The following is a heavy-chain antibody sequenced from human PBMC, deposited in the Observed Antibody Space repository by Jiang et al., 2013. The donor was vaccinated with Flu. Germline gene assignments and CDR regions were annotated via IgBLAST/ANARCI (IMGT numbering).Heavy chain of an antibody. D-gene: IGHD1-26*01. V-gene: IGHV4-39*01. CDR2: IFYSGST. J-gene: IGHJ3*02. CDR1: GDSISSTNYY. Sequence: KPSETLSLTCTVSGDSISSTNYYWGWIRQPPGKGLEWIGHIFYSGSTYYNPSLKSRVTISVDTSKNQFSLKLSSVTAADTAVYYCARTWELPTTGAFDIWGQGTVVTVSS. CDR3: ARTWELPTTGAFDI.